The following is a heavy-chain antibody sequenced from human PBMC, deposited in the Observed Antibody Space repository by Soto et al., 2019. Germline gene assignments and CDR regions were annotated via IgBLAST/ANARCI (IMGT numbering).Heavy chain of an antibody. CDR1: GFTFSSYA. CDR2: ISGSGGST. J-gene: IGHJ6*02. Sequence: PGGSLRLSCAASGFTFSSYAMSWVRQAPGKGLEWVSAISGSGGSTYYADSVKGRFTISRDNSKNTLYLQMNSLRAEDTAVYYCAKGSVTPFGVVVESGYYYYGMDVWGQGTTVTVSS. D-gene: IGHD3-3*01. V-gene: IGHV3-23*01. CDR3: AKGSVTPFGVVVESGYYYYGMDV.